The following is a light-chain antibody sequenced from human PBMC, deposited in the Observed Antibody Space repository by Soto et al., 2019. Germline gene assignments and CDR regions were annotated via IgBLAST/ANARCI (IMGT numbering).Light chain of an antibody. J-gene: IGKJ1*01. CDR1: QSISSY. V-gene: IGKV1-39*01. CDR3: QQYNSYPWT. Sequence: DIQMNQSPSSLSASVGDRVTITCRASQSISSYLNWYQQKPGKAPKLLIYAASSLQSGVPSRFSGSGSGTDFTLTISSLQPEDFATYYCQQYNSYPWTFGQGTKVDIK. CDR2: AAS.